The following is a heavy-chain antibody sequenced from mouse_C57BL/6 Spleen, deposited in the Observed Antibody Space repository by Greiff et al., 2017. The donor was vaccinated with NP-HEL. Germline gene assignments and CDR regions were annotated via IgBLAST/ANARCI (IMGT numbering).Heavy chain of an antibody. Sequence: QVQLKQPGAELVKPGASVKLSCKASGYTFTSYWMQWVKQRPGQGLEWIGEIDPSDRYTNYNQKFKGKATLTVDTSSSTAYMQLSSLTSEDSAVYYCAVYYDYGDAMDYWGQGTSVTVSS. CDR2: IDPSDRYT. J-gene: IGHJ4*01. CDR1: GYTFTSYW. D-gene: IGHD2-4*01. CDR3: AVYYDYGDAMDY. V-gene: IGHV1-50*01.